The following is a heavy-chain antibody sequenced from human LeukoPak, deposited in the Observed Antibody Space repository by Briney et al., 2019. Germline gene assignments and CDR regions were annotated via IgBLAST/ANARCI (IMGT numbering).Heavy chain of an antibody. J-gene: IGHJ3*01. D-gene: IGHD5-18*01. CDR1: GFTFGDYA. Sequence: PGRSLRLSCTASGFTFGDYAMSWVRQAPGKGLEWVGFIRSKAYGGTAEYAASVKGRFTLSRDDSKSIAYLQVNSLNTEDTALYFCTRRAGYSHGDAFGVWGQGTMVTVSS. CDR2: IRSKAYGGTA. CDR3: TRRAGYSHGDAFGV. V-gene: IGHV3-49*04.